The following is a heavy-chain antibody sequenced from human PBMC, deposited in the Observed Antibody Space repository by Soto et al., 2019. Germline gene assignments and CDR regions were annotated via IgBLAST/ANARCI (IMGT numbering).Heavy chain of an antibody. CDR2: IIPLFDAA. CDR1: GGTFSTYS. CDR3: AGDGGGIKGTMVRGLRHPLDS. J-gene: IGHJ3*02. D-gene: IGHD3-10*01. V-gene: IGHV1-69*01. Sequence: QVQLVQSGAEVKKPGYSVTVSCKASGGTFSTYSISWVRQAPGQGLEWMVGIIPLFDAAIYAQKFQGRVTISADEATSTAYMELSRLRSDDTAAYYCAGDGGGIKGTMVRGLRHPLDSWGQGTMVTVSS.